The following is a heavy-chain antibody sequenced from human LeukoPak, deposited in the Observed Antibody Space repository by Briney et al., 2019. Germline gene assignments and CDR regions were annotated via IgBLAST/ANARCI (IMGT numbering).Heavy chain of an antibody. J-gene: IGHJ4*02. V-gene: IGHV4-4*07. Sequence: ASETLYLTCTVSGGSISSYYWSWIRQPAGKELEWIGRIYTSGSTNYNPSLKSRATMSVDTSKNQFSLKLSSVTAADTAVYYCARFSSWYLLADYWGQGTLVTVSS. CDR3: ARFSSWYLLADY. CDR1: GGSISSYY. D-gene: IGHD6-13*01. CDR2: IYTSGST.